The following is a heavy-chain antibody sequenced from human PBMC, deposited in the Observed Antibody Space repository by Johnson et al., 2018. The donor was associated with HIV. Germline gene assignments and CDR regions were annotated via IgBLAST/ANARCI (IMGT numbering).Heavy chain of an antibody. CDR3: ARDLRNSGWSNGFDV. CDR1: EFTVSGGY. Sequence: EVQLVESGGGLIQPGGSLRLSCAASEFTVSGGYMNWVRQAPGKGLEWVSVIYSGGSTYYADSVKGRFTISRDNYKNTLYLQMNSLRAEDTALYYCARDLRNSGWSNGFDVWGQGTMVTFSS. D-gene: IGHD6-19*01. CDR2: IYSGGST. V-gene: IGHV3-53*01. J-gene: IGHJ3*01.